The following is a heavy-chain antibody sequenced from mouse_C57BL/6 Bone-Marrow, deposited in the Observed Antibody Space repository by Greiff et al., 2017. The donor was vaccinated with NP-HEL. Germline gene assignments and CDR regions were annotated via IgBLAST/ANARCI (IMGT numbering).Heavy chain of an antibody. CDR2: ISDGGSYT. CDR1: GFTFSSYA. CDR3: ARGTSSVLDFDY. V-gene: IGHV5-4*03. Sequence: EVKLQESGGGLVKPGGSLKLSCAASGFTFSSYAMSWVRQTPEKRLEWVATISDGGSYTYYPDNVKGRFTISRDNAKNNLYLQMSHLKSEDTAMYYCARGTSSVLDFDYWGQGTTLTVSS. J-gene: IGHJ2*01.